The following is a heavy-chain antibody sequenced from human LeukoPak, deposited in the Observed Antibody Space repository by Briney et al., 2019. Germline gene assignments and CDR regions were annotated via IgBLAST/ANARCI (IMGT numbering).Heavy chain of an antibody. CDR1: GGTFSSYA. CDR2: IIPIFGTA. D-gene: IGHD6-13*01. CDR3: ARAQRVAAAGDFDY. Sequence: GASVKVSCKASGGTFSSYAISWVRQAPGQGLEWMGGIIPIFGTANYAQKFQGRVTITADESTSTAYMELSSLRSEDTAVYYCARAQRVAAAGDFDYWGQGTLVTVSS. J-gene: IGHJ4*02. V-gene: IGHV1-69*13.